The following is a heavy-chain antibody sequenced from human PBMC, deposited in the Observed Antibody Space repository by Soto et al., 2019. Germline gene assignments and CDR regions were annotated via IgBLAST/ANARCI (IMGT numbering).Heavy chain of an antibody. CDR1: GFTFSSYG. Sequence: GGALRLSCAASGFTFSSYGIHWVRQAPGKGLEWVAFISYDGSNKYYANSVKGRFTICRDNSKKTLYLQMNSLRAEDTAVYYCAKDVGYCTNGVCYGGNYWGQGTLVTVSS. CDR3: AKDVGYCTNGVCYGGNY. CDR2: ISYDGSNK. J-gene: IGHJ4*02. V-gene: IGHV3-30*18. D-gene: IGHD2-8*01.